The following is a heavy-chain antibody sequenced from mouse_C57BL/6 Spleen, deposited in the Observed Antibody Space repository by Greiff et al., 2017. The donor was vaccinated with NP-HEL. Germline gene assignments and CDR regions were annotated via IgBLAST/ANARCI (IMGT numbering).Heavy chain of an antibody. J-gene: IGHJ2*01. V-gene: IGHV1-77*01. CDR3: ARNVKRDDFDY. CDR1: GYTFTDYY. Sequence: VQLQESGAELVKPGASVKISCKASGYTFTDYYINWVKQRPGQGLEWIGKIGPGSGSTYYNEKFKGKATLTGDNSSSTAYLQLSSLTSEDSAVYFCARNVKRDDFDYWGQGTTLTVSS. CDR2: IGPGSGST.